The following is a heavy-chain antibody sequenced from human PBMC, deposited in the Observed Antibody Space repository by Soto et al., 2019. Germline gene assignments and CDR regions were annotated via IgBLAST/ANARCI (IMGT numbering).Heavy chain of an antibody. Sequence: EVQLLESGGGLVQPGGSLRLSCAASGFTFSSYAMSWVRQAPGKGLEWVSVISGSGGSTYYADSVKGRFTTSRDTSKNTLYLQMNSLRAEDTAVYYCANHAYVDYLDYWGQGTLVTVSS. CDR2: ISGSGGST. CDR1: GFTFSSYA. CDR3: ANHAYVDYLDY. V-gene: IGHV3-23*01. J-gene: IGHJ4*02. D-gene: IGHD3-16*01.